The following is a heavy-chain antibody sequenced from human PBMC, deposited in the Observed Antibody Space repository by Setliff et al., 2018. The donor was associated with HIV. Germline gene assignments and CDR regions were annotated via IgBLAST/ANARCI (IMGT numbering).Heavy chain of an antibody. Sequence: PSETLSLTCTVSGASISRGNYYWTWIRQRQGKGLEWIAFIYYSGSTYYSPSLKSRLMISVDTSKDQFSLNMTSVTAADTAVYFCARVVYTYYYMDVWGKGTTVTVSS. CDR3: ARVVYTYYYMDV. V-gene: IGHV4-30-4*08. CDR1: GASISRGNYY. D-gene: IGHD4-4*01. CDR2: IYYSGST. J-gene: IGHJ6*03.